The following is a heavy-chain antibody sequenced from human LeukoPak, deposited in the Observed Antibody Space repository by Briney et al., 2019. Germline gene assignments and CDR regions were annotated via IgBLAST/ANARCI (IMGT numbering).Heavy chain of an antibody. V-gene: IGHV3-43*02. J-gene: IGHJ5*02. D-gene: IGHD2-15*01. CDR2: ISGDGGST. Sequence: GGSLRLSCAASGFTFDDYAMHWVRQAPGKGLEWVSLISGDGGSTYYADSVKGLFTISRDNSKNSLYLQMNSLRTEDTALYYCAKDRPSAYGGYCSGGSCYGNWFDPWGQGTLVTVSS. CDR3: AKDRPSAYGGYCSGGSCYGNWFDP. CDR1: GFTFDDYA.